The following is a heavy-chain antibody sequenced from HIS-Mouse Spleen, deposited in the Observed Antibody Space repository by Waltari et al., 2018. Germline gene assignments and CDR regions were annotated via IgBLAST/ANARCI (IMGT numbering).Heavy chain of an antibody. V-gene: IGHV3-30*04. CDR1: GFTFSSYA. D-gene: IGHD6-19*01. CDR3: ARTDSGHLDY. Sequence: QVQLVESGGGVVQPGRSLRLSCAASGFTFSSYAMHWVRQAPGKGLEWVAVISYDGSNKYYADSVKGRFTISRDNSKNTLYLQMNSLRAEDTAVYYCARTDSGHLDYWGQGTLVTVSS. CDR2: ISYDGSNK. J-gene: IGHJ4*02.